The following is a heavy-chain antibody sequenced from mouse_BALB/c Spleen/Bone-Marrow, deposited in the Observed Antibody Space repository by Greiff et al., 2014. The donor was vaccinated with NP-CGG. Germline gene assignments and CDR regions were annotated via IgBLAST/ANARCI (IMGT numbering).Heavy chain of an antibody. CDR3: ASPYGNYDAMDY. D-gene: IGHD2-1*01. CDR2: IYPGDGDT. V-gene: IGHV1-87*01. Sequence: QVQLQQPGAELARPGASVKLSCKASGYTFTSYWMQWVKQRPGQGLEWIGAIYPGDGDTRYTQKFRGKATSTADKSSNTAYMQLSSLTSEDSAVYFCASPYGNYDAMDYWGQGTSVTVSS. CDR1: GYTFTSYW. J-gene: IGHJ4*01.